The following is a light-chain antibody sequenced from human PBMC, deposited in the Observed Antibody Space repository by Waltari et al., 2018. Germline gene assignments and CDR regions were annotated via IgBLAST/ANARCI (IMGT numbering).Light chain of an antibody. Sequence: EIVLTQSPGTLSLSPGETATLSCRASQSIRLAWYQQKPGQAPILRIHDASKRATGIPDRFSGSGSGTDFTLTISRLEPEDFAMYYCQQFDRSPPVTFGGGTKVEIK. CDR3: QQFDRSPPVT. J-gene: IGKJ4*01. CDR1: QSIR. V-gene: IGKV3-20*01. CDR2: DAS.